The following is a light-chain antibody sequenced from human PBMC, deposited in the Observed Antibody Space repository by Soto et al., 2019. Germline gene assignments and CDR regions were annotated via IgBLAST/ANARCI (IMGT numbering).Light chain of an antibody. J-gene: IGKJ4*01. CDR1: QTINNW. Sequence: DIQMTQSPSTLSASVGDRVTITCRASQTINNWLAWYQQKPGKAPNLLIYKASNLESGVPSRFSGSGSGTEFTLTISSLQPDDFATYYCQQSSTIPLTFGGGTKVEIK. V-gene: IGKV1-5*03. CDR3: QQSSTIPLT. CDR2: KAS.